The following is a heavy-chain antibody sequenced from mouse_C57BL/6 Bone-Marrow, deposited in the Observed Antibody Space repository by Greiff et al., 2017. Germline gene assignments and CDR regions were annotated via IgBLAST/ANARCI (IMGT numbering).Heavy chain of an antibody. Sequence: DVKLQESGPELVKPGASVKISCKASGYSFTGYYMNWVKQSPEKSLEWIGEINPSTGGTTYNQKFKAKATLTVDKSSSTAYMQLKSLTSEDSAVYYGARENWLRWFAYWGQGTLVTVSA. CDR2: INPSTGGT. D-gene: IGHD2-2*01. CDR3: ARENWLRWFAY. CDR1: GYSFTGYY. V-gene: IGHV1-42*01. J-gene: IGHJ3*01.